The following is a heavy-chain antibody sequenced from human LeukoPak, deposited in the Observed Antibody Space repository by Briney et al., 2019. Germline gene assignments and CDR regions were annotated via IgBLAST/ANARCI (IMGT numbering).Heavy chain of an antibody. D-gene: IGHD6-13*01. CDR2: ISNGDGTI. CDR3: ARVGYSRSWHSGSAFDI. CDR1: GFTFSSYE. V-gene: IGHV3-48*03. J-gene: IGHJ3*02. Sequence: GGSLRLSCAAAGFTFSSYEMSGGRHAPGRGVEGGSYISNGDGTIKYAHSVKGRFTISRDNAKNSLYLQMNSLRVEDTAVYYCARVGYSRSWHSGSAFDICGQGTMVTVSS.